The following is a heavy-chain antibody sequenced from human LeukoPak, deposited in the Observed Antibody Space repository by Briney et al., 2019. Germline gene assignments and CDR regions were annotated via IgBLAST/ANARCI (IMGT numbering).Heavy chain of an antibody. V-gene: IGHV1-2*02. CDR1: GYSFTDYY. CDR2: INPKRDDR. D-gene: IGHD2-15*01. Sequence: ASVKVSCKASGYSFTDYYIHWVRQAPGQGLEWMGWINPKRDDRNYAQKFQGRVTMTRNTSIRTAYMELSRLTSDDTAVYYCATLGYCSGDSCYSFDHWGQGTLVTVSS. J-gene: IGHJ4*02. CDR3: ATLGYCSGDSCYSFDH.